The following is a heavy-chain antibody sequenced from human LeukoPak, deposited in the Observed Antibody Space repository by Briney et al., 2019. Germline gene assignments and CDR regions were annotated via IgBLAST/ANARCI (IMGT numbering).Heavy chain of an antibody. CDR3: ARLPVIVGAWSPIDY. CDR2: INPESGGT. V-gene: IGHV1-2*02. D-gene: IGHD1-26*01. CDR1: GYIFTGYY. Sequence: ASVTDSCKSSGYIFTGYYMHWVRPAPGQGLEWMGWINPESGGTNYVQKFQGRVTMTRDTSFSTDYMELTSLSSDDTAVYYCARLPVIVGAWSPIDYWGQGTRVTVSS. J-gene: IGHJ4*02.